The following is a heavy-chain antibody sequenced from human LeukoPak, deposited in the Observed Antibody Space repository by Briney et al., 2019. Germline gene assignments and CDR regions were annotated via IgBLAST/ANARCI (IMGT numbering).Heavy chain of an antibody. J-gene: IGHJ3*02. CDR1: GYTFTGYY. CDR2: VNPNTGAT. D-gene: IGHD3-10*01. V-gene: IGHV1-2*02. CDR3: ARDLQLLWFGESDAFDI. Sequence: ASVKVSCKASGYTFTGYYMHWVRQAPGEGLEWMGWVNPNTGATNYIQKFQGRVTMTRDTSISTAYMELSRLRSDDTAVYYCARDLQLLWFGESDAFDIWGQGTMVTVSS.